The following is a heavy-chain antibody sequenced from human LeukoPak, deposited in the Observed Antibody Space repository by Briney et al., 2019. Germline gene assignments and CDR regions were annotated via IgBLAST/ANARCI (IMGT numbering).Heavy chain of an antibody. CDR1: GFTFSSYA. D-gene: IGHD2-8*01. Sequence: PGGSLRLSCAASGFTFSSYAMHWVRQAPGKGLEWVAVISYDGSNKYYADSVKGRFTIYRDNSKNTLYLQMNSLRAEDTAVYYCARDLNGCLDYWGQGTLVTVSS. V-gene: IGHV3-30-3*01. CDR2: ISYDGSNK. CDR3: ARDLNGCLDY. J-gene: IGHJ4*02.